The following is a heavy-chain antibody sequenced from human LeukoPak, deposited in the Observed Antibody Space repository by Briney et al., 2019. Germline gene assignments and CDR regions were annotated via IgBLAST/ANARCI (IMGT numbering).Heavy chain of an antibody. V-gene: IGHV1-8*01. CDR3: ARISDHNWYFDL. D-gene: IGHD1-14*01. CDR1: GYPFTTYD. CDR2: MNPSSGYT. Sequence: ASVKVSCKASGYPFTTYDINWLRKATGQGLEWMGWMNPSSGYTGYSQKFQGRVTMTRNTSITTAYMELSSLRSEDTAVYYCARISDHNWYFDLWGRGTLVTVSS. J-gene: IGHJ2*01.